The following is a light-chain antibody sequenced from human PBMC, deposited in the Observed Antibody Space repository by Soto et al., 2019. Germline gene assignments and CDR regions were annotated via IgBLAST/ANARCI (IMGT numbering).Light chain of an antibody. J-gene: IGKJ4*01. V-gene: IGKV3-11*01. CDR2: DAS. CDR3: QQRSNWLT. CDR1: QSVSSY. Sequence: EIVLTQSPATLSLSPLEIATLSFMASQSVSSYLAWYQQKPGQAPRLLIYDASNRATGIPARFSGSGSGTDFTLTISSLETEDFAVYYCQQRSNWLTFGGGTKVDIK.